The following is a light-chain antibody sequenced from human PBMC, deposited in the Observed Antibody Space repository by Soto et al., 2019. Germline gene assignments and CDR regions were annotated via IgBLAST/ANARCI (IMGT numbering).Light chain of an antibody. CDR3: SSFSSPSPFV. V-gene: IGLV2-14*01. CDR2: EVS. Sequence: QSALTQPASVSGSPGQSITISCIGSSSDVGGYNYVSWYQHHPGRVPKPMIFEVSDRPSGVSSRFSGSKSGNTAYLTISGLQAEDEGEYYCSSFSSPSPFVFGGGTKVTVL. CDR1: SSDVGGYNY. J-gene: IGLJ2*01.